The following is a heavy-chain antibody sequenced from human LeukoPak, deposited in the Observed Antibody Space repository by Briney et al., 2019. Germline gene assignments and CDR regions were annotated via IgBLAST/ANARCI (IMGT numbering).Heavy chain of an antibody. CDR2: ISSSSSYT. V-gene: IGHV3-11*03. J-gene: IGHJ5*02. CDR3: ARSPRYCSCTSCQGGNWFDP. CDR1: GFTFSDYY. Sequence: NSGGSLRLSCAASGFTFSDYYMSWIRQAPGKGLEWVSYISSSSSYTNYADSVKGRFTISRDNAKNSLYLQMNSLRAEDTAVYYCARSPRYCSCTSCQGGNWFDPWGQGTLVTVSS. D-gene: IGHD2-2*01.